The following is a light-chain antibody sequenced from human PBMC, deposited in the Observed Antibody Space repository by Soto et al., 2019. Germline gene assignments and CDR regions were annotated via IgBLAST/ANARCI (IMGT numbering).Light chain of an antibody. V-gene: IGLV2-14*01. CDR3: SSYSSSTAYL. J-gene: IGLJ1*01. CDR2: EVS. Sequence: QSALTQPASVSGSPGQSSTISCTGTSSDVGGYDYVSWYQLHPGKAPKLMVFEVSNRPSGVSYRFSGSKSGNTASLTNSGLQAEDEADYYCSSYSSSTAYLFGTGTKLTVL. CDR1: SSDVGGYDY.